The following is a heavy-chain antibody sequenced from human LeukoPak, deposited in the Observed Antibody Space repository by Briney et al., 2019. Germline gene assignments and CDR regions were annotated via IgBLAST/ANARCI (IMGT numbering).Heavy chain of an antibody. CDR1: GYTFTSYV. V-gene: IGHV1-18*01. CDR3: ARMGYSYYYMDV. D-gene: IGHD3-16*01. J-gene: IGHJ6*03. Sequence: ASVKVSCKASGYTFTSYVISWVRQAPGQGREWMGWISAYNGNTNSAQKLQGRVTMTTDTSTRTAYMELRSLRSDDTAVYYCARMGYSYYYMDVWGKGTTVTVSS. CDR2: ISAYNGNT.